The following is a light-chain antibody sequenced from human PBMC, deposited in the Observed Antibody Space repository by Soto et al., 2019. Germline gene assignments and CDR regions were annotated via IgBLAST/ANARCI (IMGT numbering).Light chain of an antibody. J-gene: IGLJ1*01. Sequence: QSALTQPASLSGSPGQSITISCTGTSSDVGSYNLVSWYQQHPGKAPKLMIYEVTQRPSGVSDRFSGSKSGNTASLTISGLQAEDEADYYYCSYAGGTYVFATGTKVTVL. CDR1: SSDVGSYNL. CDR3: CSYAGGTYV. CDR2: EVT. V-gene: IGLV2-23*02.